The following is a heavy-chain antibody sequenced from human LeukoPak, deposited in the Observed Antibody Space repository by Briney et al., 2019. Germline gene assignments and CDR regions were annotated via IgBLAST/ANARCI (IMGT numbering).Heavy chain of an antibody. CDR2: IIFSHDST. Sequence: GGSLRLSCAASGFTSSDYTMRWARQSPGEGVEWVSGIIFSHDSTYYADSVKGRFTISTDTSNNMLYLQMNSLRPEDTAVYYCARDRYCVSTNSPYDCWGQGTPVTVSS. D-gene: IGHD2-2*01. V-gene: IGHV3-23*01. J-gene: IGHJ4*02. CDR3: ARDRYCVSTNSPYDC. CDR1: GFTSSDYT.